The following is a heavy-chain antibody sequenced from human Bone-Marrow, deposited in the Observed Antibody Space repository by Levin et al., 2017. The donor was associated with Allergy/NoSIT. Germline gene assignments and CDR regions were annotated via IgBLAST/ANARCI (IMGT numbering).Heavy chain of an antibody. CDR1: GFTFSSYW. V-gene: IGHV3-7*04. Sequence: GGSLRLSCAASGFTFSSYWMSWVRQAPGKGLEWVANIKQDGSEKYYVDSVKGRFTISRDNAKNSLYLQMNSLRAEDTAVYYCAKAPIMITFGGVENWFDPWGQGTLVTVSS. D-gene: IGHD3-16*01. CDR3: AKAPIMITFGGVENWFDP. CDR2: IKQDGSEK. J-gene: IGHJ5*02.